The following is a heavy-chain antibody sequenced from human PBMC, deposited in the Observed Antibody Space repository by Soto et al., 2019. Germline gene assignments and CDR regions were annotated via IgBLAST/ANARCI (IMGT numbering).Heavy chain of an antibody. J-gene: IGHJ6*01. D-gene: IGHD3-9*01. V-gene: IGHV3-30*18. CDR2: ISYDGSNK. Sequence: QVQLVESGGGVVQPGRSLRLSCAASGFTFSSYGMHWVRQAPGKGLEWVAVISYDGSNKYYADSVKGRFTISRDNSKNTLYLQMNSLRAEDTAVYYCAKDLYYDILTGYKGYYYYGMDVW. CDR1: GFTFSSYG. CDR3: AKDLYYDILTGYKGYYYYGMDV.